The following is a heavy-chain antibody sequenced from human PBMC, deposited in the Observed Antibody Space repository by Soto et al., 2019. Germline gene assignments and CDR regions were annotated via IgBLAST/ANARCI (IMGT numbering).Heavy chain of an antibody. V-gene: IGHV3-21*01. D-gene: IGHD3-16*01. Sequence: EVHLGESGGGLVQPGGSLRLSCAASGFSFSSYSINWVRQAPGKGLEWVSCISSSGSDIYYADSAKGRFTISRDNTKNSVFLQMNSLRAEDTAVYYCAKVGPVWGAADFWGQGTPVTVSS. CDR3: AKVGPVWGAADF. CDR1: GFSFSSYS. CDR2: ISSSGSDI. J-gene: IGHJ4*02.